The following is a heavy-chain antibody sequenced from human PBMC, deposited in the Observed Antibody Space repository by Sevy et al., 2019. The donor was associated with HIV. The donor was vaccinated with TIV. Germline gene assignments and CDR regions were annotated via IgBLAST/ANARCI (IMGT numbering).Heavy chain of an antibody. CDR3: ARGWDYSNYPYYFDY. D-gene: IGHD4-4*01. J-gene: IGHJ4*02. CDR2: INHSGST. V-gene: IGHV4-34*01. Sequence: SETLSLTCAVYGGSFSGYYWSWIRQPPGKGLEWIGEINHSGSTNYNPSPKSRVTISVDTSKNQFSLKLSSVTAADTAVYYCARGWDYSNYPYYFDYWGQGTLVTVSS. CDR1: GGSFSGYY.